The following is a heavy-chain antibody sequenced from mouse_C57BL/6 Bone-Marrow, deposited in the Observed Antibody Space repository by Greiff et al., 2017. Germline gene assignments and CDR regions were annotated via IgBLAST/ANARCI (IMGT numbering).Heavy chain of an antibody. CDR2: ISNLAYSI. D-gene: IGHD2-5*01. J-gene: IGHJ2*01. V-gene: IGHV5-15*01. Sequence: EVKLVESGGGLVQPGGSLKLSCAASGFTFSDYGMAWVRQAPRKGPEWVAFISNLAYSIYYADTVTGRFTISRENAKNTLYLEMSSLRSEDTAMYYCARHNYSNHYFDYWGQGTTLTVSS. CDR3: ARHNYSNHYFDY. CDR1: GFTFSDYG.